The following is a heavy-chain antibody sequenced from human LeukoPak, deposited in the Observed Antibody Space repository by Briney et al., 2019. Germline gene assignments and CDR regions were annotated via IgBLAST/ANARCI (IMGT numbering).Heavy chain of an antibody. J-gene: IGHJ5*02. Sequence: PSESHSLVCTVYAGSVSRSSYYWGWIRQPPGKGLEWFGGIYYTCSTYHNPSLKSRVTISVDTSKNQFSLKLSSVTAADTAVYYCARPLAPYCSSTSCYMGSGFDPWGQGTLVTVSS. D-gene: IGHD2-2*02. V-gene: IGHV4-39*01. CDR1: AGSVSRSSYY. CDR2: IYYTCST. CDR3: ARPLAPYCSSTSCYMGSGFDP.